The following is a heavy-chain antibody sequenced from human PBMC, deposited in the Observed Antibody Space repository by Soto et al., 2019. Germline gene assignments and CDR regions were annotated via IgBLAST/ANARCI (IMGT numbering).Heavy chain of an antibody. V-gene: IGHV4-39*01. D-gene: IGHD2-8*02. J-gene: IGHJ5*01. CDR1: GGSISTRSFH. CDR3: AKRARAGCTDWWFET. Sequence: SEARSVSRTVSGGSISTRSFHWCCIRQPPGKVLEWIGSIYYSGSTYYSPSLKSQVTISGDTSKNQFSLKMSYVTSADTAVYYCAKRARAGCTDWWFETCG. CDR2: IYYSGST.